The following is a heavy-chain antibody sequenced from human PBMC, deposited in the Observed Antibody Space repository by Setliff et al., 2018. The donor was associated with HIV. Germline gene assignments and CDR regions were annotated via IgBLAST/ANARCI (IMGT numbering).Heavy chain of an antibody. CDR3: ARDPYDTSENPYDP. J-gene: IGHJ5*02. Sequence: ASVKVSCKASGYTFVDYYIHWVRQAPGRGLEWMGWINTDNGITEYAENFQGRVAMTRDTSMSTAYMELNRLTFDDTAVYYCARDPYDTSENPYDPWGQGTLVTVSS. CDR1: GYTFVDYY. D-gene: IGHD2-2*01. CDR2: INTDNGIT. V-gene: IGHV1-2*02.